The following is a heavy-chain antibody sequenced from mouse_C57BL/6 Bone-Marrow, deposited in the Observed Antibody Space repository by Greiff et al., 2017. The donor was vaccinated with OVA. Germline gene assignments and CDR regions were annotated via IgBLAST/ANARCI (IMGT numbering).Heavy chain of an antibody. Sequence: EVKLMESGPGLVKPSQSLSLTCSVTGYSITSGYYWNWIRQFPGNKLEWMGYISYDGSNNYNPSLKNRISITRDTSKNQFFLKLNSVTTEDTATYYCASWQLGDYWGQGTTLTVSS. CDR1: GYSITSGYY. D-gene: IGHD6-1*01. CDR2: ISYDGSN. CDR3: ASWQLGDY. J-gene: IGHJ2*01. V-gene: IGHV3-6*01.